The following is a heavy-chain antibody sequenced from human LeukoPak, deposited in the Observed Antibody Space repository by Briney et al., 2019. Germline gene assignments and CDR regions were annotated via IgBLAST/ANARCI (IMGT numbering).Heavy chain of an antibody. D-gene: IGHD3-22*01. J-gene: IGHJ3*02. V-gene: IGHV3-7*01. CDR2: IKQDGSEK. CDR1: GFTFSSYW. CDR3: ARDSYYYDSSGYYSGDAFDI. Sequence: PGGSLRLSCAASGFTFSSYWMSWVRQAPGKGLEWVANIKQDGSEKYYVDFVKGRFTISRDNAKNSLYLQMNSLRAEDTAVYYCARDSYYYDSSGYYSGDAFDIWGQGTMVTVSS.